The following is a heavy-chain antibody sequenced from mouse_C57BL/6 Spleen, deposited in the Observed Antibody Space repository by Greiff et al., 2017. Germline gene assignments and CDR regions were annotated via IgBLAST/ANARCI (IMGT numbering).Heavy chain of an antibody. J-gene: IGHJ3*01. CDR3: VRHDWGAY. V-gene: IGHV10-1*01. D-gene: IGHD4-1*01. CDR2: ISSKSNNYAT. CDR1: GFSFNAYA. Sequence: EVQLVESGGGLVQPKGSLKLSCAASGFSFNAYAMNWVRQAPGQGLEWVARISSKSNNYATYYADSVKDRFTISRDDSESMLYLRMNNLKTEDTAMDYRVRHDWGAYWGQGTLVTVSA.